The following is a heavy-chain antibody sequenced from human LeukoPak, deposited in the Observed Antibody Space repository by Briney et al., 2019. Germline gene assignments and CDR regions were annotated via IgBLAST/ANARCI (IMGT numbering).Heavy chain of an antibody. D-gene: IGHD2-2*01. J-gene: IGHJ6*02. CDR2: IAHDDINQ. CDR1: GYSFISYG. CDR3: ARDRRYCSTTSCYAWPYFFGMDV. Sequence: GVSLRLSCAASGYSFISYGMHWVRQAPGKGLEWVAVIAHDDINQYYADSVRGRFTISRDRSNNTLYLQMDSLTPEDTAVYYCARDRRYCSTTSCYAWPYFFGMDVWGQGTTVTVS. V-gene: IGHV3-30*03.